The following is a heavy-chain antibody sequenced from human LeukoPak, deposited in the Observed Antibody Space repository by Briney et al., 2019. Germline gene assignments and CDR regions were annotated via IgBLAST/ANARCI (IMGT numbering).Heavy chain of an antibody. J-gene: IGHJ6*02. CDR2: IRTTSEGANYA. CDR1: GFTLSDCP. D-gene: IGHD1-1*01. V-gene: IGHV3-11*06. Sequence: GGSLRLSCATSGFTLSDCPMNWVRQAPGKGLEWVSNIRTTSEGANYAIYADSVKGRVTFSRDNAKNTLYLEMNSLRAEDMAVYYCTRGYLGDYGVDVWGQGTTVTVSS. CDR3: TRGYLGDYGVDV.